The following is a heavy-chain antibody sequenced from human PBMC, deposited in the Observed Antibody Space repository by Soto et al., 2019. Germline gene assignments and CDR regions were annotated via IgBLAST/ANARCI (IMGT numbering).Heavy chain of an antibody. CDR2: IHPSGDTT. V-gene: IGHV1-46*02. J-gene: IGHJ4*02. CDR3: AKDLWGSWTVDY. D-gene: IGHD3-16*01. Sequence: QVQLVQSGAEVKEPGASVKVSCKASGFTFQNYHMHWVRQAPGQGLEWMGIIHPSGDTTTYAQNFQGRLAMTRDTSTSTAYMELSSLTSXXXXVXYCAKDLWGSWTVDYWGQGTLITVSS. CDR1: GFTFQNYH.